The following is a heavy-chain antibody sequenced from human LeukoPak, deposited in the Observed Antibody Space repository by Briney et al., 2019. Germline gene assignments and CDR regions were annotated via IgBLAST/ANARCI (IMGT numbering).Heavy chain of an antibody. D-gene: IGHD5-12*01. J-gene: IGHJ4*02. CDR3: ARVSGYDWESFYDY. V-gene: IGHV4-39*07. Sequence: SETLSLTCTVSGVSISSSSYYWGWIRQSPGKGLEWIGSIYYSGSTYYNPSLKSRVTISVDTSKNQFSLKLSSVTAADTAMYYCARVSGYDWESFYDYWGQGSLVTVSS. CDR2: IYYSGST. CDR1: GVSISSSSYY.